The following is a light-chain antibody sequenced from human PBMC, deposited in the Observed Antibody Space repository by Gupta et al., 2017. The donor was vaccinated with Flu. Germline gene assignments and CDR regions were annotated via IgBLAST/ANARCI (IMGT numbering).Light chain of an antibody. J-gene: IGKJ2*03. Sequence: TVLTQSPATLSLSPGERATLSCRASQSVNSYLAWYQQKPGQAPRLLIYDASNRATGIPARFRGSGSGTDFTLTISSLEPEDFAVYYCQQRSNWPWSFGQGTKLEIK. CDR1: QSVNSY. CDR3: QQRSNWPWS. CDR2: DAS. V-gene: IGKV3-11*01.